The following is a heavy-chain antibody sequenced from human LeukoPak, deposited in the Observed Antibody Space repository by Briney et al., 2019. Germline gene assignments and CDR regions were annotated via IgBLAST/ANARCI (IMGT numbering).Heavy chain of an antibody. Sequence: SVKVSCKASGGTFSNYAISWVRQAPGQGLEWMGGIIPIFGTANYAQKFQGRVTITADESTSTAYMELSSLRSEDTAVYYCARQVVVPAAIPHYFDYWGQGTLVTVSS. J-gene: IGHJ4*02. CDR2: IIPIFGTA. CDR3: ARQVVVPAAIPHYFDY. V-gene: IGHV1-69*13. D-gene: IGHD2-2*02. CDR1: GGTFSNYA.